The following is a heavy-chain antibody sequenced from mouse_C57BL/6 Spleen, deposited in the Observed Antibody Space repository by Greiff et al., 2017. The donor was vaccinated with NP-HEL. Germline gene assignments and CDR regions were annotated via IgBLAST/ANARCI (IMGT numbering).Heavy chain of an antibody. J-gene: IGHJ2*01. CDR3: ARDGGLGRYYFDY. Sequence: DVHLVESEGGLVQPGSSMKLSCTASGFTFSDYYMAWVRQVPEKGLEWVANINYDGSSTYYLDSLKSRFIISRDNAKNILYLQMSSLKSEDTATYYCARDGGLGRYYFDYWGQGTTLTVSS. CDR2: INYDGSST. D-gene: IGHD4-1*01. V-gene: IGHV5-16*01. CDR1: GFTFSDYY.